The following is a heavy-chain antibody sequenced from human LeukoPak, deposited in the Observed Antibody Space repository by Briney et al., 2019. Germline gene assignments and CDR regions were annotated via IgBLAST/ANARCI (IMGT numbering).Heavy chain of an antibody. CDR1: GGSISSYC. D-gene: IGHD6-19*01. Sequence: SETLSLTCTVSGGSISSYCWSWIRQPPGKGLEWIGYIYYSGSTNYNPSLKSRVAISVDTSKNQFSLKLSSVTAADTAVYYCARGPYSSGWYSTGTLDYWGQGTLVTVSS. CDR3: ARGPYSSGWYSTGTLDY. CDR2: IYYSGST. J-gene: IGHJ4*02. V-gene: IGHV4-59*12.